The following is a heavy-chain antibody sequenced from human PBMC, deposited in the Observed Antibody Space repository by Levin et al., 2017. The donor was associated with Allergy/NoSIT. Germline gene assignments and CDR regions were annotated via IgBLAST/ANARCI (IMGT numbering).Heavy chain of an antibody. D-gene: IGHD6-13*01. V-gene: IGHV4-39*01. Sequence: SQTLSLTCTVSGGSISRSNNYWGWIRQPPGKGLEWIGSIYYSGSTYYNVSLKSRVTISVDTSKNQFSLRLSSVTAADTAVYYCVAAPGYTLPLDYWGQGTLVTVSS. CDR1: GGSISRSNNY. CDR2: IYYSGST. J-gene: IGHJ4*02. CDR3: VAAPGYTLPLDY.